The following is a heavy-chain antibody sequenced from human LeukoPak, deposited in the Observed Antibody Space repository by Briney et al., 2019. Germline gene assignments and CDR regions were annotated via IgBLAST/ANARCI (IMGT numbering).Heavy chain of an antibody. D-gene: IGHD2-21*02. CDR1: GGSISSSSYY. V-gene: IGHV4-39*01. Sequence: PSETLSLTCTVSGGSISSSSYYWGWIRQPPGKGLEWIGSIYYSGSTYYNPSLKSRVTISVDTSKNQFSLKLRSVTAADTAVYYCARLEYVVVTADPLYYFDYWGQGTLVTVSS. J-gene: IGHJ4*02. CDR2: IYYSGST. CDR3: ARLEYVVVTADPLYYFDY.